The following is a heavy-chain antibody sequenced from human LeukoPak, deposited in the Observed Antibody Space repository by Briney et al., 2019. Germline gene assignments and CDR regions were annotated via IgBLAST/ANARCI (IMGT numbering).Heavy chain of an antibody. CDR1: GGSISSYY. J-gene: IGHJ5*02. D-gene: IGHD3-16*01. CDR2: IYYSGST. CDR3: AKYLWGPSWFDP. Sequence: SETLSLTCTVSGGSISSYYWSWIRQPPGKGLEWIGYIYYSGSTNYNPSLKSRVTISVDTSKNHFSLKLRSVTAADTAVYYCAKYLWGPSWFDPWGQGTLVTVSS. V-gene: IGHV4-59*01.